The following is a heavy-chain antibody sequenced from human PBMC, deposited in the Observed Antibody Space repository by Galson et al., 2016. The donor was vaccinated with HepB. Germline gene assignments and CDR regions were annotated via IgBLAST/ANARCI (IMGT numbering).Heavy chain of an antibody. CDR3: AKELGAKPVFSS. V-gene: IGHV3-30*18. CDR2: ISYDGSNK. D-gene: IGHD3-10*01. Sequence: SLRLSCAASGFTFSTYDMHWVRQAPGKGLGWVAVISYDGSNKFQADSVKGRFTISRDNSKNTLYLQMNSLRGDDTAVYYCAKELGAKPVFSSWGQGTLVTVSS. CDR1: GFTFSTYD. J-gene: IGHJ4*02.